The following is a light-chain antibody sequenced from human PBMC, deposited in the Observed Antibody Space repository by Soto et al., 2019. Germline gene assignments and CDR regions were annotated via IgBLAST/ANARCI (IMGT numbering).Light chain of an antibody. CDR1: QSVIGRQ. CDR2: GVS. CDR3: QVYGPSPPIT. J-gene: IGKJ5*01. Sequence: EIVLTQSPGTPSLSPGERATLSCRASQSVIGRQLAWYQHKPGQAPRLLIYGVSTRATGIPDRFTGSGSGTDFTLTISRLEPEDFAVFYCQVYGPSPPITFGQGTRLEIK. V-gene: IGKV3-20*01.